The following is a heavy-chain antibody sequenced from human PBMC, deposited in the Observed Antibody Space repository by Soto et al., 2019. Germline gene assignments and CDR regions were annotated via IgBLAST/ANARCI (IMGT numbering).Heavy chain of an antibody. CDR2: IIPIFGAA. Sequence: QVPLVQSGAEVKKPGSSVKVSCKASGGTFSSYAISLVRQAPGQGLEWMGGIIPIFGAANYAQKFQGRVTITADKSTSTAYMELSSLRSEDTAVYYCARVLRFLEWLPPLVYYGMDVWGQGTTVTVSS. CDR1: GGTFSSYA. V-gene: IGHV1-69*06. J-gene: IGHJ6*02. CDR3: ARVLRFLEWLPPLVYYGMDV. D-gene: IGHD3-3*01.